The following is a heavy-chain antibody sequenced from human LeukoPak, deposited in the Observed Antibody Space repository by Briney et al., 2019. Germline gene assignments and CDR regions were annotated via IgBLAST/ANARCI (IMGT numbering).Heavy chain of an antibody. V-gene: IGHV1-2*02. D-gene: IGHD3-9*01. CDR1: GYTFTGYY. CDR2: INPNSGGT. J-gene: IGHJ4*02. Sequence: ASVKVSCKASGYTFTGYYMHWVRQAPGQGLEWMGWINPNSGGTNYAQKVQGRVTMTRDTSISTAYMELSRLRSDDTAVYYCARTTGLRYGVADRRWVFGYWGQGTLVTVSS. CDR3: ARTTGLRYGVADRRWVFGY.